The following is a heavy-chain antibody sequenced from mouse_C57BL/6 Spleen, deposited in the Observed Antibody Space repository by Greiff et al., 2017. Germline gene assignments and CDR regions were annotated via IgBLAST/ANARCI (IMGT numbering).Heavy chain of an antibody. CDR1: GYAFSSSW. J-gene: IGHJ3*01. Sequence: VQLQQSGPELVKPGASVKISCKASGYAFSSSWMNWVKQRPGKGLEWIGRIYPGDGDTNYNGKFKGKATLTADKSSSTAYMQLSSLTSEDSAVYFCARWGLYSKEPWFAYWGQGTLVTVSA. V-gene: IGHV1-82*01. CDR2: IYPGDGDT. CDR3: ARWGLYSKEPWFAY. D-gene: IGHD2-5*01.